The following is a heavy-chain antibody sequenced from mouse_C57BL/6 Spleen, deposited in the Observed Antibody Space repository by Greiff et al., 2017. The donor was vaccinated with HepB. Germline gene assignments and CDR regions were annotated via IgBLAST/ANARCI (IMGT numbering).Heavy chain of an antibody. CDR1: GYTFTSYW. J-gene: IGHJ4*01. CDR2: IDPNSGGT. Sequence: QVQLKQPGAELVKPGASVKLSCKASGYTFTSYWMHWVKQRPGRGLEWIGRIDPNSGGTKYNEKFKSKATLTVDKPSSTAYMQLNSLTSEESEVYYCARDGTGTDAMDYWGQGTSVTVSS. V-gene: IGHV1-72*01. CDR3: ARDGTGTDAMDY. D-gene: IGHD4-1*01.